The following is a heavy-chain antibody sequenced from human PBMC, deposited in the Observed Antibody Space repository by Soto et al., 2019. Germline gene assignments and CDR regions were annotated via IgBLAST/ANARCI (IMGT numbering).Heavy chain of an antibody. D-gene: IGHD6-19*01. CDR2: ISYDARNK. J-gene: IGHJ4*02. Sequence: QVQLVESGGGVVQPGRSLRLSCEASGFTFNKYAMHWVRQAPGKGLEWVAVISYDARNKYYADSVKGRFTISRDNSKNPLYLQMNSLRAEDTAVYYCASGYSSYSAVFDYWGQGTLVTVSS. CDR1: GFTFNKYA. V-gene: IGHV3-30*04. CDR3: ASGYSSYSAVFDY.